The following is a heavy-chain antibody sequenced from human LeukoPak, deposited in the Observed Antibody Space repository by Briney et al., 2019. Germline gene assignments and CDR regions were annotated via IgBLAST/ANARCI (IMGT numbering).Heavy chain of an antibody. CDR1: GGSINNANYY. CDR3: AREMHYYDSSDFDY. V-gene: IGHV4-39*07. Sequence: SETLSLTCTVSGGSINNANYYWGWIRQPPGKGLEWIGSIYYSGSTFYNPSLKSRVTISVDTSKNQFSLKLSSVTAADTAVYYCAREMHYYDSSDFDYWGQGTLVTVSS. CDR2: IYYSGST. D-gene: IGHD3-22*01. J-gene: IGHJ4*02.